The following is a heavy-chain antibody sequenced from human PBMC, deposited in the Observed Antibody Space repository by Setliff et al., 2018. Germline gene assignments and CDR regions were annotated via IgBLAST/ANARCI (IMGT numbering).Heavy chain of an antibody. J-gene: IGHJ5*02. D-gene: IGHD3-3*01. CDR2: ISSSAITT. Sequence: PGGSLRLSCTTSGFTFSSYEVNWVRQAPGKGLEWVSYISSSAITTYYADSGKGRFTISRDNAKNSLSPQMNDLRAEDTSVYYCGRDVFDFRTGQGGPWGQGTRVTVSS. CDR3: GRDVFDFRTGQGGP. CDR1: GFTFSSYE. V-gene: IGHV3-48*03.